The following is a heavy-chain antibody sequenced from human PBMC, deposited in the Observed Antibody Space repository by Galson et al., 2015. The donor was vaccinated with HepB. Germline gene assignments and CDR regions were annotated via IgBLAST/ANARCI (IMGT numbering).Heavy chain of an antibody. CDR2: INHSGST. Sequence: ETLSLTCAVYGGSFSGYYWSWIRQPPGKGLEWIGEINHSGSTNYNPSLKSRVTISVDTSKNQFSLKLSSVTAADTAVYYCARGRGYCSSTSCYPGTPDFDYWGQGTLVTVSS. CDR3: ARGRGYCSSTSCYPGTPDFDY. CDR1: GGSFSGYY. D-gene: IGHD2-2*01. V-gene: IGHV4-34*01. J-gene: IGHJ4*02.